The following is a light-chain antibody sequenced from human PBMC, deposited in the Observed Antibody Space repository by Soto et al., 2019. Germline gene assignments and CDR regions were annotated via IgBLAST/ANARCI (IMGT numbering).Light chain of an antibody. CDR1: QDIRNA. Sequence: DIQMTQSPSSLSASVGDRVTITCRASQDIRNALGWYQQKPGKAPKRLIYAASRLQSVVPSRFSGSGSGTEFTLTITSLQPEDFATYYCLHHNSYPLTFVGGTRVEIK. CDR3: LHHNSYPLT. J-gene: IGKJ4*01. V-gene: IGKV1-17*01. CDR2: AAS.